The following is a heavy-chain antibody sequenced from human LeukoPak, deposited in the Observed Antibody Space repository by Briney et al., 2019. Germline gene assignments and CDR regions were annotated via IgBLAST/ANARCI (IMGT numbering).Heavy chain of an antibody. J-gene: IGHJ4*02. CDR1: GFTFSSYA. CDR2: ISDSGGST. Sequence: GGSLRLSCAASGFTFSSYAMSWVRQAPGKGLEWVSAISDSGGSTYYADSVKGRFTISRDNSKNTLYLQMNSLRAEVTAVYYCAKDQDTYYYDSSGYYSLDYWGQGTLVTVSS. CDR3: AKDQDTYYYDSSGYYSLDY. V-gene: IGHV3-23*01. D-gene: IGHD3-22*01.